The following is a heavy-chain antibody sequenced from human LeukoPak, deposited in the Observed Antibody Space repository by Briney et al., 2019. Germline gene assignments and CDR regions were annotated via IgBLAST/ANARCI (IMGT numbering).Heavy chain of an antibody. CDR1: GFTFSTYW. V-gene: IGHV3-7*01. CDR3: VRGGGAASV. CDR2: IKQDGSEK. Sequence: PGGSLRLSCAASGFTFSTYWMSWVRQAPGKGLQWVANIKQDGSEKYYVDSAKGRFTISRDNAENSLYLQMNSLRAEDTAVFYCVRGGGAASVWGQGTLVTVSS. D-gene: IGHD6-13*01. J-gene: IGHJ4*02.